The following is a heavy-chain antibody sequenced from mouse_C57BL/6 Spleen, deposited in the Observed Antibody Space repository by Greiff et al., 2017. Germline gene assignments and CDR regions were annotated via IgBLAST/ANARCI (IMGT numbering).Heavy chain of an antibody. CDR2: IYPGSGST. J-gene: IGHJ3*01. CDR1: GYTFTSYW. V-gene: IGHV1-55*01. Sequence: QVQLQQPGAELVKPGASVKMSCKASGYTFTSYWITWVKQRPGQGLEWIGDIYPGSGSTNYNEKFKSKATLTVDTSSSTAYMQLSSLTSEDSAVYYCARYYGSSYERFAYWGQGTLVTVSA. CDR3: ARYYGSSYERFAY. D-gene: IGHD1-1*01.